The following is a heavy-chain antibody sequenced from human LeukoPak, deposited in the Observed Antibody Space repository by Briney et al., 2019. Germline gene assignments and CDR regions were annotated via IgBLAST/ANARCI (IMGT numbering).Heavy chain of an antibody. J-gene: IGHJ4*02. CDR1: GYAPTVYS. CDR2: INQDGSQT. D-gene: IGHD6-19*01. V-gene: IGHV3-7*01. CDR3: AGPPQAGPFDY. Sequence: GGSLRVSCTASGYAPTVYSMSWVRQAPGKGLEWLVHINQDGSQTSYVDSVRGRFTVSRDNPKNTLYLQMDSLRAEDTGVYYCAGPPQAGPFDYWGQGTLVSVSS.